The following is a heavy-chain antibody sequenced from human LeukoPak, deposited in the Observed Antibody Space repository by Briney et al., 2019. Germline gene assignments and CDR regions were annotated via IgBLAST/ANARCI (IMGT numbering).Heavy chain of an antibody. J-gene: IGHJ6*03. CDR1: GGTSSSYA. V-gene: IGHV1-69*05. D-gene: IGHD1-7*01. Sequence: EASVKVSCKASGGTSSSYAISWVRQAPGQGLEWMGGIIPIFGTANYAQKFQGRVTITTDESTSTAYMELSSLRSEDTAVYYCARAGTSTENYYYYYYMDVWGKGTTVTVSS. CDR2: IIPIFGTA. CDR3: ARAGTSTENYYYYYYMDV.